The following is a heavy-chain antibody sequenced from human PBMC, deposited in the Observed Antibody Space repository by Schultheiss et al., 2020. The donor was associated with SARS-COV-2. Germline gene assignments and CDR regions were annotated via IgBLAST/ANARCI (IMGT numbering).Heavy chain of an antibody. CDR3: GYCSSTSCPPPYYYYYMDV. CDR2: ISGSGGST. J-gene: IGHJ6*03. CDR1: GFTFSSYA. V-gene: IGHV3-23*01. Sequence: GGSLRLSCAASGFTFSSYAMSWVRQAPGKGLEWVSAISGSGGSTYYADSVKGRFTISRDNSKNTLYLQMNSLRAEDTAVYYCGYCSSTSCPPPYYYYYMDVWGKGTTVTVSS. D-gene: IGHD2-2*01.